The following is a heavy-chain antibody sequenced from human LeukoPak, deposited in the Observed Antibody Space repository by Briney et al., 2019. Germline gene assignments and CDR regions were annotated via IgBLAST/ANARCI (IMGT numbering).Heavy chain of an antibody. CDR2: INHSGST. D-gene: IGHD2-15*01. J-gene: IGHJ4*02. Sequence: SETLSLTCAVYGGSFSGYYWSWIRQPPGKGLEWIGEINHSGSTNYNPSLKSRVTISVDTSKNQFPLKLSSVTAADTAVYYCARPPYCSGGSCYSYWGQGTLVTVSS. CDR3: ARPPYCSGGSCYSY. V-gene: IGHV4-34*01. CDR1: GGSFSGYY.